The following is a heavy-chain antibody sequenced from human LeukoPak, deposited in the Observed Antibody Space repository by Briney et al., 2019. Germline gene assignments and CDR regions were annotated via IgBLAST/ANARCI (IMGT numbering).Heavy chain of an antibody. J-gene: IGHJ4*02. V-gene: IGHV3-23*01. D-gene: IGHD4/OR15-4a*01. Sequence: GGSLRLSCAASGFTFSSYSMGWVRQAPGKELEWVSTISGSGDTTYYADSVRGRFTISRDNSMNTLYLQMNSLRAEDTAVYYCARRAGAYSHPYDYWGQGTLVTVSS. CDR3: ARRAGAYSHPYDY. CDR1: GFTFSSYS. CDR2: ISGSGDTT.